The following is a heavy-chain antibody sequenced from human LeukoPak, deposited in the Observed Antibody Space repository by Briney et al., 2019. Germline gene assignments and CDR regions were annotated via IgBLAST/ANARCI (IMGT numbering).Heavy chain of an antibody. CDR3: VKAYDSSGYYYEFDY. CDR2: ITSNGGST. D-gene: IGHD3-22*01. Sequence: GGSLRLSCSASGFTFSSYAMHWVRQAPGKGLEYVSAITSNGGSTYYADSVKGRFTIYRDNSKNTLYLQMSSLRAEDTAVYYCVKAYDSSGYYYEFDYWGQGTLVTVSS. CDR1: GFTFSSYA. J-gene: IGHJ4*02. V-gene: IGHV3-64D*09.